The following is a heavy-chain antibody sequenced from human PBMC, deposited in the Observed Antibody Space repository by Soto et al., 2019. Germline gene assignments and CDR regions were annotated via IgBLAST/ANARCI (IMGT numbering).Heavy chain of an antibody. CDR1: GYTFTSYV. J-gene: IGHJ3*02. CDR3: ASQQRYCSGGSCYGAFDI. V-gene: IGHV1-8*01. CDR2: MNANSGNT. Sequence: ASVKLSCKVSGYTFTSYVIYWVRQATGKGLEWMGWMNANSGNTGYAQKFQGRVTMTSDTSISTAYMELSSLRSEDTAVYYCASQQRYCSGGSCYGAFDILSQGTMVTVSS. D-gene: IGHD2-15*01.